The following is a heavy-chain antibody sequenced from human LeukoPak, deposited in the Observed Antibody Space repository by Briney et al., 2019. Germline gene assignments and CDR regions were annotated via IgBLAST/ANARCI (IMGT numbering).Heavy chain of an antibody. J-gene: IGHJ5*02. CDR2: INPNSGGT. CDR3: ARGENRGYCSGGSCYLNWFDP. V-gene: IGHV1-2*02. CDR1: GYTFTGYY. Sequence: GASVKVSCKASGYTFTGYYMHWVRQAPGQGLEWMGWINPNSGGTNYAQKFQGRVTMTRDTSISTAYMELSRLRSDDTAVYYCARGENRGYCSGGSCYLNWFDPWGQGTLVTVSS. D-gene: IGHD2-15*01.